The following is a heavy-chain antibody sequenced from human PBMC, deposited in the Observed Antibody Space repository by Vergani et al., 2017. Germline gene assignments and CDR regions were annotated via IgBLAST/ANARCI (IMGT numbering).Heavy chain of an antibody. J-gene: IGHJ3*02. CDR3: ATTGGIVGATRAFDI. Sequence: QELLVQSGTEVKKTGASMKVSCKASGYIFSKYDVNWVRQADGQGLEWMGWINPNTGNTGYAQKFRGRVSITRDPSKSTAYMELSSLRSEDTAVYYCATTGGIVGATRAFDIWGQGTMVTVSS. V-gene: IGHV1-8*01. CDR1: GYIFSKYD. D-gene: IGHD1-26*01. CDR2: INPNTGNT.